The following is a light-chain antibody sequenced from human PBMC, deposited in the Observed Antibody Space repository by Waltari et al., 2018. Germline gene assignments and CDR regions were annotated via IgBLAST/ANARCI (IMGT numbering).Light chain of an antibody. V-gene: IGLV3-1*01. J-gene: IGLJ3*02. CDR3: QAWEA. CDR2: EDM. CDR1: MLRIKD. Sequence: SYELTQPPSVSVSPGQTARITCPGAMLRIKDASWYQQKPGQSPVVVIYEDMNRPSGIPERFSGSRSGNTVTLTISGTQAVDEADYYCQAWEAFGGGTKLTVL.